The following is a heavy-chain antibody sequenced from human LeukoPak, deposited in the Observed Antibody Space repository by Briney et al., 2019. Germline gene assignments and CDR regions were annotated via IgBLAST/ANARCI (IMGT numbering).Heavy chain of an antibody. CDR2: IRADAVTT. Sequence: GGSLRLSCATSGFIFSHHGMNWVRQAPGKGLEWVSGIRADAVTTYYADSVKGRFTISRDNSKNTLYLQMNSLRAEDTAVYYCAKGYCSGNSCYIPAYWGQGTLVTVSS. V-gene: IGHV3-23*01. D-gene: IGHD2-15*01. CDR1: GFIFSHHG. J-gene: IGHJ4*02. CDR3: AKGYCSGNSCYIPAY.